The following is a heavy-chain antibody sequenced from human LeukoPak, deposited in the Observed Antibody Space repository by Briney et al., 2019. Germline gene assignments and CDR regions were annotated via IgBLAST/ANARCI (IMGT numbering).Heavy chain of an antibody. Sequence: GGSLRLSCAASGFTFSNYAMSWVRQAPGKGLEWVSAISRSGFGTYYADSVKGRFTISRDNSKNTLYLQMNSLRAEDTAVYYCAKVRYYDILTGYNYFDYWGQGTLVTVSS. CDR2: ISRSGFGT. D-gene: IGHD3-9*01. J-gene: IGHJ4*02. CDR3: AKVRYYDILTGYNYFDY. CDR1: GFTFSNYA. V-gene: IGHV3-23*01.